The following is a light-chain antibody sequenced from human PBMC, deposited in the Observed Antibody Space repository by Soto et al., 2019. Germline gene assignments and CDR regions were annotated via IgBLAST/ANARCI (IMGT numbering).Light chain of an antibody. Sequence: EIVMTQSPATLSVSPGERATLSCRASQSVSSNLAWYQQKPGQAPRLLIYGASTRATGIPARLSGSGSGTEFTLTISSLQSEDFAVYYCQQYNNWPRPLTFGGGTKVEIK. J-gene: IGKJ4*01. V-gene: IGKV3-15*01. CDR1: QSVSSN. CDR3: QQYNNWPRPLT. CDR2: GAS.